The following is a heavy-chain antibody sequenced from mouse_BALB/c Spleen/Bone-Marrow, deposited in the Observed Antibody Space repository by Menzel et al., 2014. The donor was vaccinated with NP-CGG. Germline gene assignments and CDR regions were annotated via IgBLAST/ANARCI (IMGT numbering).Heavy chain of an antibody. V-gene: IGHV6-6*02. CDR1: GFTFSNYW. CDR3: TTGFAY. J-gene: IGHJ3*01. Sequence: EVQLVESGGGLVQPGGSMKLSCVASGFTFSNYWVNWVRQSPEKGLEWVAEIRLKSNNYATHYAESVKGRFTISRDDSKSSVYLQMNNLRAEDTGIYYCTTGFAYWGRGTLVTVSA. CDR2: IRLKSNNYAT.